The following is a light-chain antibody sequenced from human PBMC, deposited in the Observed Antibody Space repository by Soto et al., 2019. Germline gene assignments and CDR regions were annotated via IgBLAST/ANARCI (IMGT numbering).Light chain of an antibody. Sequence: QSVLTQPPSASATPGQRVTISCSGSSSNIGGNSVNWYQQLPGTAPKLLIYSNNQRPSGVPDRFSGSKSGTSASLANSGLQSEDEADYYCAAWDDSLNGLVFGGGTKLTV. CDR2: SNN. CDR1: SSNIGGNS. V-gene: IGLV1-44*01. CDR3: AAWDDSLNGLV. J-gene: IGLJ3*02.